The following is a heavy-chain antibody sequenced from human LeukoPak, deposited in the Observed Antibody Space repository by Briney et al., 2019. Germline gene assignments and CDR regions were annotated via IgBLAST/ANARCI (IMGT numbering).Heavy chain of an antibody. Sequence: ASVKVSCKASGYTFTKYYMYWVRQAPGQGLEWMGIINPSAGSTSYAQKFQGRVTMTRDTSTSTVYMELSSLRSEDTAVYYCATLIAARIDYWGQGTLVTVSS. V-gene: IGHV1-46*01. CDR3: ATLIAARIDY. J-gene: IGHJ4*02. D-gene: IGHD6-6*01. CDR2: INPSAGST. CDR1: GYTFTKYY.